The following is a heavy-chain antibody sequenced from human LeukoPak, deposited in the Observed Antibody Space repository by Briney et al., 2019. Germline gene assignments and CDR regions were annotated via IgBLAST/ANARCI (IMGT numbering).Heavy chain of an antibody. CDR3: ARELGSGWFP. V-gene: IGHV1-46*01. CDR2: INPSGGST. Sequence: ASVKVSCKASGYTFTSYGISWVRQAPGQGLEWMGIINPSGGSTSYAQKFQGRVTMTRDMSTSTVYMELSSLRSEDMAVYYCARELGSGWFPWGQGTLVTVSS. D-gene: IGHD6-19*01. CDR1: GYTFTSYG. J-gene: IGHJ5*02.